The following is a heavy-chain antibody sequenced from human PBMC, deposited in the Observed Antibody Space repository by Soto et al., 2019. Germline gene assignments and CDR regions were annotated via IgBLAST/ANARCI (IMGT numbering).Heavy chain of an antibody. CDR1: GGSISPYY. J-gene: IGHJ4*02. V-gene: IGHV4-59*08. D-gene: IGHD1-26*01. Sequence: SETLSLTCTVSGGSISPYYWSWIRQPPGKGLEWMGYIYYSGTTTNYNPSLKSRVTLSVDTSKNQFSLKLSSVTAADTAVYYCARLGGSYAVPHFDYWGQGTLVTV. CDR2: IYYSGTTT. CDR3: ARLGGSYAVPHFDY.